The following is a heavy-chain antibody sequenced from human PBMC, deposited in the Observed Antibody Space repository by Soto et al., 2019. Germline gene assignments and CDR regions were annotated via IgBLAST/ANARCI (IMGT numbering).Heavy chain of an antibody. CDR1: GFTFSDYY. CDR3: ARKLGYCSSTSCYDWFDP. J-gene: IGHJ5*02. D-gene: IGHD2-2*01. V-gene: IGHV3-11*01. Sequence: GGSLRLSCAASGFTFSDYYMSWIRQAPGKGLEWVSYISSGSTIYYADSVKGRFTISRDNAKNSLYLQMNSLRAEDTAVYCCARKLGYCSSTSCYDWFDPWGQGTLVTVSS. CDR2: ISSGSTI.